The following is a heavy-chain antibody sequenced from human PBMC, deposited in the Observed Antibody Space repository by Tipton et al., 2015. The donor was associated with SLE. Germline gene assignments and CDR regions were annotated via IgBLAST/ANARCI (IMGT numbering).Heavy chain of an antibody. V-gene: IGHV4-59*01. CDR2: IYYSGST. CDR1: GGSISSYY. J-gene: IGHJ6*02. CDR3: ARGLLQNGMDV. Sequence: TLSLTCTVSGGSISSYYWSWIRQPPGKGLEWIGYIYYSGSTNYNPSPKSRVTISVDTSKNQFSLKLGSVTAADTAVYYCARGLLQNGMDVWGQGTTVTVSS. D-gene: IGHD2/OR15-2a*01.